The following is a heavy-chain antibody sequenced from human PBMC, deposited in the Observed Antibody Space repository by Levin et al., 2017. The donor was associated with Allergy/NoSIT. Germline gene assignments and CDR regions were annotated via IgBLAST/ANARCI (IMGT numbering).Heavy chain of an antibody. Sequence: ASVKVSCKASGYTFTSYYMHWVRQAPGQGLEWMGIINPSGGSTSYAQKFQGRVTMTRDTSTSTAYMELSSLRSEDTAVHYWARGDCSSTSCYDAPCQPWGQGPLVTVS. J-gene: IGHJ1*01. CDR3: ARGDCSSTSCYDAPCQP. D-gene: IGHD2-2*01. V-gene: IGHV1-46*01. CDR1: GYTFTSYY. CDR2: INPSGGST.